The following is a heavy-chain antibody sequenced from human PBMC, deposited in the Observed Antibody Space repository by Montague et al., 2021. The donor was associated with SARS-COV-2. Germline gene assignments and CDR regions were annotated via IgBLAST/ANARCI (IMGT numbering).Heavy chain of an antibody. Sequence: SETLSLTCTVSGASINTYYWAWIRQPPGKGPEWIGYVHFSGSTNYNPSLRSRVTLSVDTSRNQFSLTLTSVTAADTAVYYCARHLLGSGSFSNFWGPGILVTVSS. CDR3: ARHLLGSGSFSNF. CDR2: VHFSGST. J-gene: IGHJ4*02. V-gene: IGHV4-59*08. CDR1: GASINTYY. D-gene: IGHD3-10*01.